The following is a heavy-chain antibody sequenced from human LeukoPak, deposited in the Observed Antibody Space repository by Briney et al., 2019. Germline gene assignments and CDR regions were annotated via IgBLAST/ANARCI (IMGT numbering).Heavy chain of an antibody. V-gene: IGHV3-66*02. CDR1: GFSVSSNY. D-gene: IGHD6-19*01. J-gene: IGHJ4*02. Sequence: PGGSLRLSCAASGFSVSSNYMNWVRQAPGKGLEWVSVIYSGGRTYYADSVKGRFTISRDNSKNTLYLQMNSLKAEGTAVYYCASGAVAGGTKPDYWGQGTLVTVSS. CDR2: IYSGGRT. CDR3: ASGAVAGGTKPDY.